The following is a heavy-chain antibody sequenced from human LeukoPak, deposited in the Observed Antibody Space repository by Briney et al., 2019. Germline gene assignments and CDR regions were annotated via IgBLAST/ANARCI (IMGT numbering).Heavy chain of an antibody. CDR3: ARETGDILTGSFAFDI. CDR1: GFTFSSYW. Sequence: GGSLRLSCAASGFTFSSYWMHWVRQAPGKGLVWVSRINSDGSSTSYADSVKGRLTISRDNAKNTLYLQMNSLRAEDTAVYYCARETGDILTGSFAFDIWGQGTMVTVSS. D-gene: IGHD3-9*01. V-gene: IGHV3-74*01. CDR2: INSDGSST. J-gene: IGHJ3*02.